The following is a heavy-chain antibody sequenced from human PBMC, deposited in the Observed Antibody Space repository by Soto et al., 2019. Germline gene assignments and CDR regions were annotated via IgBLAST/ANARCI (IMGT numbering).Heavy chain of an antibody. D-gene: IGHD2-21*02. CDR2: IPQEGSDG. V-gene: IGHV3-7*03. CDR3: ARDQLILPAHDFFYGSDV. J-gene: IGHJ6*02. CDR1: GFTLSIYS. Sequence: PRGSLRLSCEVSGFTLSIYSMTWFRQAPGKGLEWVAKIPQEGSDGHYVDSVKGRFTISRDNAKNSVYLQMNSLRAEDTAVYYCARDQLILPAHDFFYGSDVWGQGAKVTVSS.